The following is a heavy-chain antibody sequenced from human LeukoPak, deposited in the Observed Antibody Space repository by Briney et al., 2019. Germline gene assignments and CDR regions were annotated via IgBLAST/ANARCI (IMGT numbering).Heavy chain of an antibody. Sequence: GGSLRLSCAASGFTFGSYSIIWVRQSPAKGLEWVSSISSGSDYIHYADSVRGRFTISRDNAKSSVFLQMNSLRAEDSAVYYCARDAGRRVGSITTAFDYWGLGTLVTVS. CDR3: ARDAGRRVGSITTAFDY. J-gene: IGHJ4*02. V-gene: IGHV3-21*06. CDR2: ISSGSDYI. CDR1: GFTFGSYS. D-gene: IGHD1-26*01.